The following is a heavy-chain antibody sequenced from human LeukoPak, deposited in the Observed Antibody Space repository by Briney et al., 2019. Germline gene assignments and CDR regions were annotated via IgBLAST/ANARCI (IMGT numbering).Heavy chain of an antibody. V-gene: IGHV1-69*05. CDR3: ARDSGIAARQKYFDY. Sequence: SVKVSCKATGGTFSSYAISWVRQAPGQGLEWMGRIIPIFGTANYAQKFQGRVTIATDESTSTAYMELSSLRSEDTAVYYCARDSGIAARQKYFDYWGQGTLVTVSS. J-gene: IGHJ4*02. CDR2: IIPIFGTA. CDR1: GGTFSSYA. D-gene: IGHD6-6*01.